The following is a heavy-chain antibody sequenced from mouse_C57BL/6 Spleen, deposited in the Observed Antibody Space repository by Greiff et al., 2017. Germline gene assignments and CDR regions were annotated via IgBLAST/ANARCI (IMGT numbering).Heavy chain of an antibody. Sequence: QVQLQQSGAELVRPGASVKMSCTASGYTFTSYNMHWVKQTPRQGLEWIGAIYPGNGDTSYTQKFKGKATLTVDKSSSTAYMQLSSLTSEDSAVYFCARGKDGGGYWYFDVWGTGTTVTVSS. CDR2: IYPGNGDT. J-gene: IGHJ1*03. V-gene: IGHV1-12*01. D-gene: IGHD2-3*01. CDR1: GYTFTSYN. CDR3: ARGKDGGGYWYFDV.